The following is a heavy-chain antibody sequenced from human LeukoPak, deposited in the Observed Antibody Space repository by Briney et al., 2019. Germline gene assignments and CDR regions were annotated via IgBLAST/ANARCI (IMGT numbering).Heavy chain of an antibody. D-gene: IGHD1-26*01. CDR2: INPSVGSA. V-gene: IGHV1-46*01. CDR3: ARYSGSLGLDY. Sequence: EASVKVSCKASGFTFTSYYMHWVRQAPGQGLEWMGVINPSVGSASYAQNFQGRVTMTRDTSTSTVYMDLYSLRSDDTAVYYCARYSGSLGLDYRGQGTLVTVSS. J-gene: IGHJ4*02. CDR1: GFTFTSYY.